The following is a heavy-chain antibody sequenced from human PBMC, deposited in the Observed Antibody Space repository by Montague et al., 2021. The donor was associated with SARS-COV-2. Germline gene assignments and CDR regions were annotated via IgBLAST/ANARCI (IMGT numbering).Heavy chain of an antibody. CDR1: GFTFGSHS. CDR2: ISGSSRGI. D-gene: IGHD1-1*01. CDR3: ARETTPGKRREYDY. V-gene: IGHV3-21*01. J-gene: IGHJ4*02. Sequence: SLRLSCAASGFTFGSHSINWVRQAPGKGLEWLSSISGSSRGIFYSDSVKGRFTISRNNAKNSLYLQMNNLRAEDTAVYYCARETTPGKRREYDYWGQGILVTVSS.